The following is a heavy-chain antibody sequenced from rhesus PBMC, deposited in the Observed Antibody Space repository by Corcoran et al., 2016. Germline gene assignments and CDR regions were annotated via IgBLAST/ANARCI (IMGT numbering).Heavy chain of an antibody. D-gene: IGHD2-21*01. Sequence: QVQLQESVPAVVHPSETLSLTCSVSGGSISSSHWWIWLTQSPGKGLEWIGGIYGCGGNTEYNPALKSRVTIAIDTSKNQFSLKLSSVTAADTAVYYCARRIPSQNWGQGVLVTVSS. V-gene: IGHV4-93*02. CDR2: IYGCGGNT. CDR1: GGSISSSHW. CDR3: ARRIPSQN. J-gene: IGHJ4*01.